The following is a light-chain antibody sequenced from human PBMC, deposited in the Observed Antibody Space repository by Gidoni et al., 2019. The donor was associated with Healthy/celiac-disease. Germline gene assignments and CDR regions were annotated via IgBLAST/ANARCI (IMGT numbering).Light chain of an antibody. CDR3: QQSYSTPPWT. V-gene: IGKV1-39*01. CDR2: AAS. CDR1: QSITSY. J-gene: IGKJ1*01. Sequence: DIQMTQSPSSLSASVGDRVTITCRASQSITSYLNWYQQKPGKAPKLLIYAASSLQSGVPSRFSGSGSGTDFTLTISSLQPEDSATYYCQQSYSTPPWTFXQXTKVXIK.